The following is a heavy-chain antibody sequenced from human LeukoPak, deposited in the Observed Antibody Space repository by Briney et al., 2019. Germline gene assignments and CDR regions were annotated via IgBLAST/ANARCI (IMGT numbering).Heavy chain of an antibody. J-gene: IGHJ5*02. CDR3: ARVVDCGGDCYYGTWFDP. Sequence: ASVKVSCKASGYSFTDKYMHWVRQAPGQGLEWMGWINPNSGGTNYAQKFQGRVTMTTDTSMSTAYMGLSRLRSDDTAIYYCARVVDCGGDCYYGTWFDPWGQGTLVTVSS. D-gene: IGHD2-21*02. V-gene: IGHV1-2*02. CDR2: INPNSGGT. CDR1: GYSFTDKY.